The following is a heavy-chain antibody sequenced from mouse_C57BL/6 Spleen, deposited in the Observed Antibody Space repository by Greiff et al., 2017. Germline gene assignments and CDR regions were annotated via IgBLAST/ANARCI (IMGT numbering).Heavy chain of an antibody. CDR1: GYAFSSYW. V-gene: IGHV1-80*01. CDR2: IYPGDGDT. Sequence: QVQLQQSGAELVKPGASVKISCKASGYAFSSYWMNWVKQRPGKGLEWIGQIYPGDGDTNYNGKFKGKATLTADKSSSTAYMQRSSLTSEDSAVYFCARDGGYEGYPAWFAYWGQGTLVTVSA. CDR3: ARDGGYEGYPAWFAY. J-gene: IGHJ3*01. D-gene: IGHD2-3*01.